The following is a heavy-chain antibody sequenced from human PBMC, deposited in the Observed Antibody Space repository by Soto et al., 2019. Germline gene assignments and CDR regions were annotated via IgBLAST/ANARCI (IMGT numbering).Heavy chain of an antibody. Sequence: EVQLVESGGGLVQPGGSLRLSCAASGFTFSTYWMSWVRQAPGKGLEWVANIKEDGSEKYYVDSVKGRFTISRDNANNSWYLQTNSLRAEDTAVYYCVRVGRLGGYWGQGTRVTVSS. CDR1: GFTFSTYW. D-gene: IGHD3-16*01. J-gene: IGHJ4*02. V-gene: IGHV3-7*03. CDR2: IKEDGSEK. CDR3: VRVGRLGGY.